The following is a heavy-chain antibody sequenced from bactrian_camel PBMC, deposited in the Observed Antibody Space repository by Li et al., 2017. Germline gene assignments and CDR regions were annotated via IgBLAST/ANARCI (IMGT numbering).Heavy chain of an antibody. Sequence: QLVESGGGLVQPGGSLRLSCAASGFAFSIYSMYWVRQAPGKGLKWVSVIYSGGEPTYYADSVKGRFTISRDNAKNTVYLQMNSLKPEDTAVYYCVRDGGSWNLEYWGQGTQVTVS. V-gene: IGHV3S25*01. D-gene: IGHD6*01. J-gene: IGHJ4*01. CDR1: GFAFSIYS. CDR3: VRDGGSWNLEY. CDR2: IYSGGEPT.